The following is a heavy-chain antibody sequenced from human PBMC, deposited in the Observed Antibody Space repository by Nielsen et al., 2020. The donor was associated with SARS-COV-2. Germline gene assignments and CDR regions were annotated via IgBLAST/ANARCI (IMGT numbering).Heavy chain of an antibody. V-gene: IGHV3-7*01. CDR2: IKQDGGEK. CDR3: ARDPGYHYYYGMDV. J-gene: IGHJ6*02. CDR1: EFTFDYYW. Sequence: GESLKISCAASEFTFDYYWMTWVRQAPGKGLEWVANIKQDGGEKNYLDSVKGRFTISRDNANNSLYLQMNSLGVDDTAVYYCARDPGYHYYYGMDVWGQGTTVTVSS.